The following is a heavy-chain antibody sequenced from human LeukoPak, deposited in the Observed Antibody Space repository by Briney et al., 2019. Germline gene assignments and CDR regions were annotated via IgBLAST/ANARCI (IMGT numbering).Heavy chain of an antibody. Sequence: GASLKISCKGSGYIFTTYWIGWVRQLPGKGLEWMGVVYPGDSDSYTKYSPSFQGQVTISADKSISTAYLQWSSLKASDTAIYYCARRDYYGSGSYWGAFDYWGQGTLVTVSS. CDR1: GYIFTTYW. D-gene: IGHD3-10*01. CDR3: ARRDYYGSGSYWGAFDY. CDR2: VYPGDSDSYT. V-gene: IGHV5-51*01. J-gene: IGHJ4*02.